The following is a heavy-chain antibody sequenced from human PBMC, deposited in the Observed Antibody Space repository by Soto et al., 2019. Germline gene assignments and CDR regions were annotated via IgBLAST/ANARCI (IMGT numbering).Heavy chain of an antibody. CDR2: IYTSGST. D-gene: IGHD5-12*01. Sequence: LSLTCTVSGGSISSYYWSWIRQPAGKGLEWIGRIYTSGSTNYNPSLKSRVTMSVDTSKNQFSLKLSSVTAADTAVYYCARGGDGYPYSTFDYWGQGTLVTVSS. J-gene: IGHJ4*02. CDR3: ARGGDGYPYSTFDY. V-gene: IGHV4-4*07. CDR1: GGSISSYY.